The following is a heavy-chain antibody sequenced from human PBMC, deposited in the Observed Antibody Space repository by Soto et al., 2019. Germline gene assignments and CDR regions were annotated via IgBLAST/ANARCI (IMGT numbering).Heavy chain of an antibody. CDR1: GFTFSSYA. Sequence: EVQLLESGGGLVQPGGSLRLSCAASGFTFSSYAMSWVRQAPGKGLEWVSAISGSGGSTYYADSVKGRFTISRDNSKNTLYLQMNSLRAEDTAVYYCAKGPQLELRSVSPAFQENFDYWGQGTLVTVSS. V-gene: IGHV3-23*01. J-gene: IGHJ4*02. CDR2: ISGSGGST. CDR3: AKGPQLELRSVSPAFQENFDY. D-gene: IGHD1-7*01.